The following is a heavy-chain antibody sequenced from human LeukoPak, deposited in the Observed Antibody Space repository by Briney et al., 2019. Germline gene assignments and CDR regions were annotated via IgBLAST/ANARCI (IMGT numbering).Heavy chain of an antibody. CDR2: IYYSGRT. CDR1: GGSIRSFY. V-gene: IGHV4-59*01. D-gene: IGHD4/OR15-4a*01. J-gene: IGHJ4*02. CDR3: ARDVSFYGAYHYYFDY. Sequence: SETLSLTCTVSGGSIRSFYWSWIRQTPGKGLEWIGYIYYSGRTNYNPSLNSRVTISVDTSKNQFSLKLNSVTAADTAVYYCARDVSFYGAYHYYFDYWGQGALVTVSS.